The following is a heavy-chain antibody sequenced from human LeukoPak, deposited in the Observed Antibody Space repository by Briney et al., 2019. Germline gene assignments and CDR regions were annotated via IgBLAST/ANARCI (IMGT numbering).Heavy chain of an antibody. Sequence: GGSLRLSCAASGFTFSDYYMSWIRQAPGKGLEWVSYISNSGSTIYYADSVKGRFTISRDNAKNSLYLQMNSLRAEDTAVYYCARMGLRYFDWLYFDYWGQGTLVTVSS. CDR1: GFTFSDYY. V-gene: IGHV3-11*01. CDR2: ISNSGSTI. J-gene: IGHJ4*02. CDR3: ARMGLRYFDWLYFDY. D-gene: IGHD3-9*01.